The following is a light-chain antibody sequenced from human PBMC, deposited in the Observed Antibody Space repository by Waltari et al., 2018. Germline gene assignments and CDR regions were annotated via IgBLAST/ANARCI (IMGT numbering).Light chain of an antibody. Sequence: IQLSQSPSSLSPSLGDIVTITCRASQGISSYLARYQQEPGKAPKLLIYAASTLQSGVPSRFSGSGSGTDFTLTISSLQPEDFATYNCQQLNSYSITFGQGTRLEIK. J-gene: IGKJ5*01. V-gene: IGKV1-9*01. CDR3: QQLNSYSIT. CDR1: QGISSY. CDR2: AAS.